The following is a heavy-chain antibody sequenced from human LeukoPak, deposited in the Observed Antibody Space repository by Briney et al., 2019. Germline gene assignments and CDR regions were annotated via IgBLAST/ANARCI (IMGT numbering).Heavy chain of an antibody. V-gene: IGHV3-21*01. CDR2: ISSSGTYM. CDR3: ARPQATYYYDSSAPLQGFDY. CDR1: GITFRTSS. D-gene: IGHD3-22*01. J-gene: IGHJ4*02. Sequence: GGSLRLSCTVSGITFRTSSFNWVRQVPGKGLEWVSSISSSGTYMYYSDSVEGRFTISRDNAKNSLYLQMDSLRAEDTAVYYCARPQATYYYDSSAPLQGFDYWGQGTLVTVSS.